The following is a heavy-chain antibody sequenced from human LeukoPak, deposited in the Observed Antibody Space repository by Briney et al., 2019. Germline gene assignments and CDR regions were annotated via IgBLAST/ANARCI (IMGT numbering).Heavy chain of an antibody. D-gene: IGHD3-10*01. CDR3: ARGVRGVINDYYYYYYMDV. Sequence: GGSLRLSCLASGFTFSNSWMTWVRQAPGRGLEWVANIKEDGSDKQYVDSVRGRFTISRDNAKNSVSLQMDGLRAEDTAVYYCARGVRGVINDYYYYYYMDVWGKGTTVTVSS. V-gene: IGHV3-7*01. J-gene: IGHJ6*03. CDR2: IKEDGSDK. CDR1: GFTFSNSW.